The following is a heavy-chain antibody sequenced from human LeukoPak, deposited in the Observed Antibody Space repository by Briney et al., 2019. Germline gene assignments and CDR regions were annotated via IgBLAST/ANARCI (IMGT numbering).Heavy chain of an antibody. CDR3: ARLPLTAQEFEYRFDP. V-gene: IGHV4-59*08. J-gene: IGHJ5*02. CDR1: GGSISSYY. Sequence: SETLSLTCTVSGGSISSYYWSWIRQPPGKGLEWIGYIYYSGSTNYNPSLKSRVTISVDTSKNQFSLKLSSVTAADTAVYYCARLPLTAQEFEYRFDPWGQGTLVTVSS. CDR2: IYYSGST. D-gene: IGHD2-2*02.